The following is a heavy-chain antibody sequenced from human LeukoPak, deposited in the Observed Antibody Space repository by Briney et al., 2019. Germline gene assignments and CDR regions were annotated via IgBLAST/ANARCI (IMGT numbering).Heavy chain of an antibody. D-gene: IGHD3-16*02. CDR3: ARAVYDYVWGSYRYYYFDY. Sequence: SVKVSCKASGGTFSSYAISWVRQAPGQGLEWMGGIIPIFGTANCAQKFQGRVTITADESTSTAYMELSSLRSEDTAVYYCARAVYDYVWGSYRYYYFDYWGQGTLVTVSS. J-gene: IGHJ4*02. CDR2: IIPIFGTA. CDR1: GGTFSSYA. V-gene: IGHV1-69*01.